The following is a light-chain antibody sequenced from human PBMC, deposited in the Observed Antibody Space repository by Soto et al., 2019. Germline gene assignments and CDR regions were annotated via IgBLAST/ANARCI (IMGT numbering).Light chain of an antibody. CDR3: SSYVGSNNLYV. CDR1: SSDVGGYNY. J-gene: IGLJ1*01. V-gene: IGLV2-8*01. CDR2: EVS. Sequence: QSALTQPPAASGSPGQSVTISCTGTSSDVGGYNYVSWDQQHPGKAPKLIIYEVSKRPSGVPDRFSGSKSGNTASLTVSGLQAEDEADYYCSSYVGSNNLYVFGTGTKVTVL.